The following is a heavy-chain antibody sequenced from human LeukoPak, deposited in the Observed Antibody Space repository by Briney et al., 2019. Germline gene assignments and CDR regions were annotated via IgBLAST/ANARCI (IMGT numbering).Heavy chain of an antibody. CDR3: ARDPPRYQLLSSPLPFDY. D-gene: IGHD2-2*01. CDR1: GYTFTGYY. CDR2: INPNSGGT. Sequence: GASVKVSCKASGYTFTGYYMHWVRQAPGQGLEWMGWINPNSGGTNYEQKFQGRVTMTRDTSISTAYMELSRLRSDDTAVYYCARDPPRYQLLSSPLPFDYWGQGTLVTVSS. J-gene: IGHJ4*02. V-gene: IGHV1-2*02.